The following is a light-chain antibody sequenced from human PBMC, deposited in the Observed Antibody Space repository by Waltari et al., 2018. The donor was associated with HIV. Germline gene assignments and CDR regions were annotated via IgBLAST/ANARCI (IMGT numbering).Light chain of an antibody. CDR2: END. CDR3: QSYDDTTYV. CDR1: GGRIGTFY. Sequence: NFMLTQPHSVSGSPGKTLVISCTRNGGRIGTFYVQWYRQRPGSSPTTLIFENDRRPSGVPERFSGSIDSSSNSASLFISGLKTEDEADYYCQSYDDTTYVFGTGTKVTVL. V-gene: IGLV6-57*01. J-gene: IGLJ1*01.